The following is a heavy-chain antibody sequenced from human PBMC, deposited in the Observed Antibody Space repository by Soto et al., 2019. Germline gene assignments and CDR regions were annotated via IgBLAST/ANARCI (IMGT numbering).Heavy chain of an antibody. CDR3: ASLYRSGSFVYYGMDV. CDR2: IKQDGSEK. J-gene: IGHJ6*02. CDR1: GFTFSSYW. V-gene: IGHV3-7*03. D-gene: IGHD3-10*01. Sequence: QTGGSLRLSCAASGFTFSSYWMSWVRQAPGKGLEWVANIKQDGSEKHYVDSVKGRFTISRDNAKNSLYLQMNSLRVEDTAVYYCASLYRSGSFVYYGMDVWGQGTTVTVSS.